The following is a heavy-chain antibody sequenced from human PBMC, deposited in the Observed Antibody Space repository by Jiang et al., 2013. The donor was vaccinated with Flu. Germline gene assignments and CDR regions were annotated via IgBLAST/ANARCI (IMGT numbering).Heavy chain of an antibody. J-gene: IGHJ6*02. Sequence: SGAEVKKPGASVKVSCKASGYTFTSYAMHWVRQAPGQGLKWVGWINAANGHTKYSQNFHGRVAITRDTAATTAYIELNNLTSEDTAVFYCARVPEYQLPTGADFFYYGLDVWGQGTTVTVSS. CDR2: INAANGHT. CDR1: GYTFTSYA. V-gene: IGHV1-3*01. CDR3: ARVPEYQLPTGADFFYYGLDV. D-gene: IGHD2-2*01.